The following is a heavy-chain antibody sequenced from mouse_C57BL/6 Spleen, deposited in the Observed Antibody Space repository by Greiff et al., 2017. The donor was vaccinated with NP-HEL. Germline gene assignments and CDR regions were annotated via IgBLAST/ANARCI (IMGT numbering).Heavy chain of an antibody. CDR2: IDPEDGET. V-gene: IGHV14-2*01. D-gene: IGHD2-2*01. J-gene: IGHJ1*03. CDR3: ARDYYGYDVWYFDF. Sequence: EVQLQQSGAELVKPGASVKLSCTASGFTFTDYYMHWVKQRPEQGLEWIGRIDPEDGETKYAPKFKGKATITADKSSNTAYLQLSSLTSEDTAVYYCARDYYGYDVWYFDFWGTGTTVTVSS. CDR1: GFTFTDYY.